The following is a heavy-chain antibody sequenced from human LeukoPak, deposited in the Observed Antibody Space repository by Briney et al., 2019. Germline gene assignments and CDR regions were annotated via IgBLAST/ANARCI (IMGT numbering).Heavy chain of an antibody. CDR2: ISGSGGST. Sequence: ETLSLTRAVYGGSFSGYYWSWVRQAPGKGLEWVSAISGSGGSTYYADSVKGRFTISRDNSKNTLYLQMNSLRAEDTAVYYCAKIGVGATDYWGQGTLVTVSS. V-gene: IGHV3-23*01. J-gene: IGHJ4*02. D-gene: IGHD1-26*01. CDR3: AKIGVGATDY. CDR1: GGSFSGYY.